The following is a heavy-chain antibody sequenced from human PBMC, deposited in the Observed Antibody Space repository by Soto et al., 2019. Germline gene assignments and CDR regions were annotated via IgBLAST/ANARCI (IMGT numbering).Heavy chain of an antibody. D-gene: IGHD3-16*01. Sequence: QLQLQESGPGLVKPSETLSLTCTVSGGSISSSSCYWGWIGQPPGKGLEWIGIIYYSASTYYNPSLKSRVTISVDTSKNQFSLKLSTVTAADTAVYYCARRPWGSYSDYWGQGTLVTVSS. J-gene: IGHJ4*02. CDR1: GGSISSSSCY. V-gene: IGHV4-39*01. CDR3: ARRPWGSYSDY. CDR2: IYYSAST.